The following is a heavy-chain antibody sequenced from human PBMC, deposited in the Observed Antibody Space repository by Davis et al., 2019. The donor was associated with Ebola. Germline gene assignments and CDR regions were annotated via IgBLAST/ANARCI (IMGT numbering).Heavy chain of an antibody. CDR2: IYYSGNT. CDR3: ARGRVWFGELLFPIDFDY. J-gene: IGHJ4*02. Sequence: SETLSLTCTVSGGSISNYYWSWIRQPPGKGLEWIGYIYYSGNTNYNPSLESRVTISVDTSKNQFSLKLSSVTAADTAVYYCARGRVWFGELLFPIDFDYWGQGTLVTVSS. V-gene: IGHV4-59*12. CDR1: GGSISNYY. D-gene: IGHD3-10*01.